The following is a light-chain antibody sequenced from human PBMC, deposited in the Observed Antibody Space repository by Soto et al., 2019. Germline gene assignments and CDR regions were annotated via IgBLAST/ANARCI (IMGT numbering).Light chain of an antibody. CDR3: LQDYNYPRT. CDR1: QGISSY. J-gene: IGKJ1*01. CDR2: AAS. V-gene: IGKV1-8*01. Sequence: AIRMTQSPSSFSASTGDRVTITCRASQGISSYLAWYQQKPGKAPKLLIYAASTLQSGVPSRFSGSGSGTDFTLTISCLQSEDFATYYCLQDYNYPRTFGQGTKVDI.